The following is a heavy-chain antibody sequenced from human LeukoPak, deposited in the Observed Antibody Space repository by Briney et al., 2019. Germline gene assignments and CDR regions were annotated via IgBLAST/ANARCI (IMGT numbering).Heavy chain of an antibody. CDR3: ARFGMGRAVAGVDI. D-gene: IGHD6-19*01. CDR1: RYSFTGYY. V-gene: IGHV1-2*02. Sequence: ASVKVSCKDSRYSFTGYYMHWVPQAPGQGLEWMGWINPNSGGTNYAQKFQGRVTMTRDTSISTAYMEVSRLRSDDTAVYYCARFGMGRAVAGVDIWGQGTMVTVSS. J-gene: IGHJ3*02. CDR2: INPNSGGT.